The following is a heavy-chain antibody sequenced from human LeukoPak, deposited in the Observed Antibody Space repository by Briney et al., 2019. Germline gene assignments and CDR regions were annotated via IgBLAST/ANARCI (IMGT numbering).Heavy chain of an antibody. CDR1: GFTFSSYA. J-gene: IGHJ6*02. CDR2: ISGSGGST. V-gene: IGHV3-23*01. D-gene: IGHD2-2*01. Sequence: GGSLRLSCAASGFTFSSYAMSWVRQAPGKGLEWVSAISGSGGSTYYADSVKGRFTISRDSSKNTLYLQMNSLRAEDTAVYYCAKGEDCSSTSCYRHYYYGMDVWGQGTTVTVSS. CDR3: AKGEDCSSTSCYRHYYYGMDV.